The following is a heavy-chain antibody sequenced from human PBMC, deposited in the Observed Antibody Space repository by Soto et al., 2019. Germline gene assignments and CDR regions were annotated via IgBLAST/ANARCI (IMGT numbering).Heavy chain of an antibody. CDR3: ARPLWRDDYNWGYCDL. CDR1: GFTFSSYA. J-gene: IGHJ2*01. CDR2: ISYDGSNK. D-gene: IGHD4-4*01. V-gene: IGHV3-30-3*01. Sequence: QVQLVESGGGVVQPGRSLRLSCAASGFTFSSYAMHWVRQAPGKGLEWVAVISYDGSNKYYADSVKGRFTSSRDNSKNTLFLQMNSVRAEDTAVYYCARPLWRDDYNWGYCDLWGRGTLVTVAS.